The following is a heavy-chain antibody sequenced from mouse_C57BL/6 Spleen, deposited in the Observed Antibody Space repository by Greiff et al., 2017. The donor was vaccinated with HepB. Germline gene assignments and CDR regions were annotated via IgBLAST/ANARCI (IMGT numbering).Heavy chain of an antibody. D-gene: IGHD2-1*01. CDR3: ARNLYGNSDFDY. Sequence: QVQLQQSGPGLVQPSQSLSITCTVSGFSLTSYGVHWVRQSPGKGLEWLGVIWSGGSTDYNAAFISRLSISKDNSKSQVFFKMNSLQDDDTAIYYCARNLYGNSDFDYWGQGTTLTVSS. CDR2: IWSGGST. V-gene: IGHV2-2*01. CDR1: GFSLTSYG. J-gene: IGHJ2*01.